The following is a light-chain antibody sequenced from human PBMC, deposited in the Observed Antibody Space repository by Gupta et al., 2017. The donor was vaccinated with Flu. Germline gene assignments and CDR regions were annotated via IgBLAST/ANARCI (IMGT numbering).Light chain of an antibody. V-gene: IGLV2-14*01. J-gene: IGLJ1*01. CDR2: EVS. CDR3: SSYTSSSPYV. Sequence: QSALTPPASVSGSPGQSITLSCTGTSSDVGGYNYVSWYQQHPGKAPKLMIYEVSNRPSGVSNRFSGSKSGNTASLTISGLQAEDEADYYCSSYTSSSPYVFGTGTKVTVL. CDR1: SSDVGGYNY.